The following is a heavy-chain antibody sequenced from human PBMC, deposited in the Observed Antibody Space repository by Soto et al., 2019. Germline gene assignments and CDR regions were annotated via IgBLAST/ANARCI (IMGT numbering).Heavy chain of an antibody. CDR3: ARGRYGDY. D-gene: IGHD1-1*01. V-gene: IGHV1-18*01. J-gene: IGHJ4*02. CDR1: GYDFTTYG. CDR2: ISAHNGNT. Sequence: QVHVVHSGAEVKKPGAAVKVSCKGSGYDFTTYGITWVRQAPGQGLEWMAWISAHNGNTDYAQKLQGRVTVTRDTSTSTAYMELRSLRSDDTAVYYCARGRYGDYWGQGALVTVSS.